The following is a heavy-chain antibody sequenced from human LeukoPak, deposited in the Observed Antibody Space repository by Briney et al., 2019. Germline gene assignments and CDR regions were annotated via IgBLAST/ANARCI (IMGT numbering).Heavy chain of an antibody. CDR1: GGSISNYY. Sequence: SETLSLTCTVSGGSISNYYWSWIRQPPGKGLEWIGCISYSGSTNYNSSLKSRVAISVDTSKNQFSLKLSSVTAADTAMYYCARHFTGRSPAGYWGQGTLVTVSS. V-gene: IGHV4-59*08. D-gene: IGHD6-19*01. CDR3: ARHFTGRSPAGY. J-gene: IGHJ4*02. CDR2: ISYSGST.